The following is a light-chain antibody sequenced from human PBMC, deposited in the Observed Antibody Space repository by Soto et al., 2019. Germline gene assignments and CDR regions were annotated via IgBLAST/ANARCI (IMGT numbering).Light chain of an antibody. CDR3: QQHHALWT. Sequence: DIQMTQSPSTLSGSVGDRVTITCRASQTISSWLAWYQQKPGKAPKLLIYKASTLKSGVPSRFSGSGSGTEFTLTISSLQPDDFATYYCQQHHALWTFGQGTKVDIK. V-gene: IGKV1-5*03. CDR1: QTISSW. J-gene: IGKJ1*01. CDR2: KAS.